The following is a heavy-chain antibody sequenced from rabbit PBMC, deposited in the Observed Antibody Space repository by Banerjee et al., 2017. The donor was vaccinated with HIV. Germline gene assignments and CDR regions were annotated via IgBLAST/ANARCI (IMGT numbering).Heavy chain of an antibody. V-gene: IGHV1S40*01. CDR1: GFTLSSYW. J-gene: IGHJ4*01. Sequence: QSLEESGGDLVKPGASLTLSCTASGFTLSSYWIYWVRQAPGKGLEWIAFIGAGSSDNTYYASWAKGRFTLFKTSSTTVTLQMTSLTAADTATYFCARDYNTYGDAGYVPHMPNLWGPGTLVTVS. D-gene: IGHD6-1*01. CDR2: IGAGSSDNT. CDR3: ARDYNTYGDAGYVPHMPNL.